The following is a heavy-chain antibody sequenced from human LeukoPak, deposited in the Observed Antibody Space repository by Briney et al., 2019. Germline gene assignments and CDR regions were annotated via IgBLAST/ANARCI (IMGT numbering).Heavy chain of an antibody. Sequence: GGSLRPSCAASGFTFSSYWMSWVRQAPGKGLEWVANIKQDGSEKYYVDSVKGRFTISRDNAKNSLYLQMNSLRAEDTAVYYCARYRAFSGGDWAFDYWGQGTLVTVSS. CDR3: ARYRAFSGGDWAFDY. CDR2: IKQDGSEK. V-gene: IGHV3-7*01. J-gene: IGHJ4*02. D-gene: IGHD2-21*01. CDR1: GFTFSSYW.